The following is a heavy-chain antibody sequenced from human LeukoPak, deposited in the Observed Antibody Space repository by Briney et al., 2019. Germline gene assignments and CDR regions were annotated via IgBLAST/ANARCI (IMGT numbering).Heavy chain of an antibody. Sequence: PGGSPRLSCAASGFTFSDYAMSWVRQAPGQGLEWVSSISDDGSGTYYADSVKGRFTISRDNSKNTLFLQIDSLRAEDSAIYYCATDRERDPSVYYLVGGQGTLITVSS. J-gene: IGHJ4*02. V-gene: IGHV3-23*01. CDR1: GFTFSDYA. CDR3: ATDRERDPSVYYLV. D-gene: IGHD3-22*01. CDR2: ISDDGSGT.